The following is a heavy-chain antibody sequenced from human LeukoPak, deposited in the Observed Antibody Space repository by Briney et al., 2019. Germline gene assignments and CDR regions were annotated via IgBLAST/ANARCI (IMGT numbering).Heavy chain of an antibody. J-gene: IGHJ6*02. Sequence: GESLKISCKGSGYNFSNYWIAWVRQMPGKGLEWMGIIFPADSNTRYSPSFRGQVTISADKSISTAYLQWSSLKASDTAMYYCARHFSPDSSGYSDYYGMDVWGQGTTVTVSS. D-gene: IGHD3-22*01. CDR2: IFPADSNT. V-gene: IGHV5-51*01. CDR1: GYNFSNYW. CDR3: ARHFSPDSSGYSDYYGMDV.